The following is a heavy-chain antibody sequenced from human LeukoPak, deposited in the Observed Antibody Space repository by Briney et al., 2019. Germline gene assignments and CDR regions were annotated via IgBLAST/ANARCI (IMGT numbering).Heavy chain of an antibody. J-gene: IGHJ4*02. Sequence: GGSLRLSCAASGFSLSNYAMSWVRQAPGKGLEWVSAISGTGASTYYADSVKGRFTISRDNSKTTLYLQMNSLRAEDTAVYYCAKEVVWYYGSGSPNIDYWGKGTLVTVSS. D-gene: IGHD3-10*01. V-gene: IGHV3-23*01. CDR3: AKEVVWYYGSGSPNIDY. CDR1: GFSLSNYA. CDR2: ISGTGAST.